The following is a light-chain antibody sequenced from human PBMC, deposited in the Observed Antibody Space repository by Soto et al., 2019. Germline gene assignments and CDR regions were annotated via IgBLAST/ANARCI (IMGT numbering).Light chain of an antibody. J-gene: IGKJ1*01. CDR3: QQYNNWPRT. Sequence: EIVMTQSPATLSVSPGERATLSYRASQSVSSNLAWYQQKPGQAPRLLIYGASTRATDISARFSGSGSGTEFTLTISSLQSEDFAVYYCQQYNNWPRTFGQGTKVEIK. CDR1: QSVSSN. V-gene: IGKV3-15*01. CDR2: GAS.